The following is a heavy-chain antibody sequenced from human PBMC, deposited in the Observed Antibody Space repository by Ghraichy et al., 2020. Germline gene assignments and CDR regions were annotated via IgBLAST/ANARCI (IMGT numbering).Heavy chain of an antibody. Sequence: SCAASGFTFTAYGMTWVRQTPGKGLEWVSSISSSSTYIYYGDSVRGRFTISRDNANNSLYLQMSSLRAEDTAVYFCARDGSMSYSGSYWGDSRYYYMDVWGKGTTVTVSS. J-gene: IGHJ6*03. CDR3: ARDGSMSYSGSYWGDSRYYYMDV. D-gene: IGHD1-26*01. CDR1: GFTFTAYG. CDR2: ISSSSTYI. V-gene: IGHV3-21*01.